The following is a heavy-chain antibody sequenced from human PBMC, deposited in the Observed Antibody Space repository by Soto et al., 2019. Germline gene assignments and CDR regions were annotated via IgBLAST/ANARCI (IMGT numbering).Heavy chain of an antibody. CDR1: GGSFSGYY. D-gene: IGHD3-10*01. CDR2: INHSGST. J-gene: IGHJ4*02. V-gene: IGHV4-34*01. Sequence: SETLSLTCAVYGGSFSGYYWSWIRQPPGKGLEWIGEINHSGSTNYNPSLKSRVTISRDNAKNSLYLQMNSLRVEDTAVYYCTTGSGFDSWGQGTLVTVSS. CDR3: TTGSGFDS.